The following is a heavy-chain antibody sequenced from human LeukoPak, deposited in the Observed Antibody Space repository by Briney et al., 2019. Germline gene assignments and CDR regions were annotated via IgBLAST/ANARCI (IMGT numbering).Heavy chain of an antibody. J-gene: IGHJ4*02. CDR3: ARDKYYYDSSGYLYFDY. Sequence: NPSETLSLTCTVSGGSISSSSYYWGWIRQPPGKGLEWIGSIYYSGSTYYNPSLKSRVTISVDTSKNQFSLKLSSVTAADTAVYYCARDKYYYDSSGYLYFDYWGQGTLVTVSS. V-gene: IGHV4-39*07. D-gene: IGHD3-22*01. CDR2: IYYSGST. CDR1: GGSISSSSYY.